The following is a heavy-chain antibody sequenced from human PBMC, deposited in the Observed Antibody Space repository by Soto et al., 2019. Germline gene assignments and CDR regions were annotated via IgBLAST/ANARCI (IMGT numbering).Heavy chain of an antibody. V-gene: IGHV3-53*01. CDR3: AKDWGNFSLIIDYSYGLDV. CDR1: GFSVGSTY. Sequence: GRSWRPSCNVSGFSVGSTYMSWVRPAPEMVMQGVTDIESGGSTHDEDSTNSRFTITSDIPKNMIYLQLHTLSAEATADYYCAKDWGNFSLIIDYSYGLDVWGQGTTVTVSS. D-gene: IGHD3-16*01. CDR2: IESGGST. J-gene: IGHJ6*02.